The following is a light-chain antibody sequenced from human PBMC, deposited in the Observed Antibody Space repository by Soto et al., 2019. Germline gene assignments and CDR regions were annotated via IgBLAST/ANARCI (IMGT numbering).Light chain of an antibody. J-gene: IGKJ5*01. V-gene: IGKV3-11*01. CDR3: QQRSNWTKT. CDR1: QSVSSY. Sequence: EIVLTQSPATPSLSLGERATLSCRASQSVSSYLAWYQQKPGQAPRIIIYGASIRATGIPDRFSGSVSGTDCTITISSLEPEDGSVYHCQQRSNWTKTFGQGTRLEIK. CDR2: GAS.